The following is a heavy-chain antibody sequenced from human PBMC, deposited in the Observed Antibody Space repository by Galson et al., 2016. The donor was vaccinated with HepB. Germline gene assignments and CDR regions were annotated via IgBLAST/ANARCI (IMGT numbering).Heavy chain of an antibody. Sequence: LSCAASGFSFSTYWMHWVRQPPGKGLMWVSHINSDGTTKYYAPSVKGRFTISRDNAKNSLDLQMTNLRAEDTAVYYCARGAYSDYYDRWGQGTLVTVSS. D-gene: IGHD4-11*01. CDR3: ARGAYSDYYDR. V-gene: IGHV3-74*01. J-gene: IGHJ4*02. CDR1: GFSFSTYW. CDR2: INSDGTTK.